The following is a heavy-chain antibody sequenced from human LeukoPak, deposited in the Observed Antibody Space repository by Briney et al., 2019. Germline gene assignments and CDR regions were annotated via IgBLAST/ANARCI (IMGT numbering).Heavy chain of an antibody. V-gene: IGHV1-18*01. CDR2: ISAYNGNT. D-gene: IGHD4-17*01. CDR3: ARGHGDHSFDY. Sequence: GASVKVSCKASGYTFTNYGLSWVRQAPGQGLEWMGWISAYNGNTNYALNPQGRVTMTTDTSTSTAYMELRSLRSDDTAVYFCARGHGDHSFDYWGQGTLVTVSS. CDR1: GYTFTNYG. J-gene: IGHJ4*02.